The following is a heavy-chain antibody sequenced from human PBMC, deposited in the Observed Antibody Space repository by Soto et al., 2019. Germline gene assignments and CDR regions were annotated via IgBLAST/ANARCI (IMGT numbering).Heavy chain of an antibody. Sequence: EVQLLESGGGLVQPGGSLRLSCAASGFTFSSYAMSWVRQAPGKGLEWVSAISGSGGSTYYADSVKGRFTISRDNSKKPLYLQMNSLRAEDTAVYYCAKLVGMTTVPYFDYWGQGTLVTVSS. CDR1: GFTFSSYA. D-gene: IGHD4-4*01. J-gene: IGHJ4*02. V-gene: IGHV3-23*01. CDR3: AKLVGMTTVPYFDY. CDR2: ISGSGGST.